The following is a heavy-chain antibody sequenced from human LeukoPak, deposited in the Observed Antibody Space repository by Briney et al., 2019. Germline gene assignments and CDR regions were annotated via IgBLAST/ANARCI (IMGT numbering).Heavy chain of an antibody. CDR2: ISAYNGNT. CDR3: VRVVSSWYYYFDY. CDR1: GYTFTNYD. Sequence: GASVKVSCKASGYTFTNYDISWVRQAPGQGLEWMGWISAYNGNTNYAQKLQGRVTMTTDTSTSAAYMELRSLRSDDTAVYYCVRVVSSWYYYFDYWGQGTLVIVSS. J-gene: IGHJ4*02. V-gene: IGHV1-18*01. D-gene: IGHD6-13*01.